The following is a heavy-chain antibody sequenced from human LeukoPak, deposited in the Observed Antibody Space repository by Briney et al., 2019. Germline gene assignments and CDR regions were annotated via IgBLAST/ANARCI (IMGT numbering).Heavy chain of an antibody. V-gene: IGHV4-34*01. J-gene: IGHJ3*02. CDR1: GGSFSGYY. Sequence: SETLSLTCAVYGGSFSGYYWSWIRQPPGKGLEWIGEINHSGSTNYNPSLKSRVTISVDTSKNRFSLKLSSVTAADTVVYYCARGGAVAGPDWGDAFDIWGQGTMVTVSS. CDR2: INHSGST. D-gene: IGHD6-13*01. CDR3: ARGGAVAGPDWGDAFDI.